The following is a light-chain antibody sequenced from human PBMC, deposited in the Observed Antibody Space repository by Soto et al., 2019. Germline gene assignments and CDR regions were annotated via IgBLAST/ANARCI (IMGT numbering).Light chain of an antibody. CDR2: EVN. CDR1: SSDVGGCNY. J-gene: IGLJ1*01. V-gene: IGLV2-8*01. CDR3: SSYAGSRNV. Sequence: QSALAQPPSASGSPGQSVAISCTGTSSDVGGCNYVSWYQQHPGKAPKLMIYEVNKRPSGVPDRFSGSKSGNTASLTVSGLQAEDEADYYCSSYAGSRNVFGTGTKVTVL.